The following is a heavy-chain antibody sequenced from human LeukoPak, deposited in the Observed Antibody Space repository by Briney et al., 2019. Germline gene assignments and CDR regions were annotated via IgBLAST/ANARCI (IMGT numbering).Heavy chain of an antibody. CDR3: ATSYSYAFDC. CDR1: GFTFSSYS. D-gene: IGHD5-18*01. V-gene: IGHV3-7*01. Sequence: PGGSLRLSCAASGFTFSSYSMNWVRQAPGKGPEWVANIKQDGSERDYVDSVKGRFTISRDNAKDSLYLQMNSLRAEDTAVYYCATSYSYAFDCGGQGTLVTVSS. CDR2: IKQDGSER. J-gene: IGHJ4*02.